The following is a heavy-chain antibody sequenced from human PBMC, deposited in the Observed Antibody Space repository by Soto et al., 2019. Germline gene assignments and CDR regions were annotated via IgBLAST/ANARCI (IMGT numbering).Heavy chain of an antibody. CDR3: ARNRHDFWSGYYAGYNWFDP. CDR1: GGSFSGYY. J-gene: IGHJ5*02. V-gene: IGHV4-34*01. CDR2: INHSGST. D-gene: IGHD3-3*01. Sequence: QVQLQQWGAGLLKPSETLSLTCAVYGGSFSGYYWSWIRQPPGKGLEWIGEINHSGSTNYNPSLKSRVTISVDTSKNQFSLELSSVTAADTAVYYCARNRHDFWSGYYAGYNWFDPWGQGTLVTVSS.